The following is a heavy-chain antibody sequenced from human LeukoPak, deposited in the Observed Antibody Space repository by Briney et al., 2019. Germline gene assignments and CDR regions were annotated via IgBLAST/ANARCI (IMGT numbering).Heavy chain of an antibody. CDR3: ARDPGLEVYGMDV. CDR2: ISASGGST. V-gene: IGHV3-23*01. Sequence: PGGSLRLSCAASGFTFSSYAMSWVRQAPGKGLEWVSTISASGGSTYYADSVKGRFTISRDNSKNTLYLQMNSLRAEDTAVYYCARDPGLEVYGMDVWGQGTTVTVSS. CDR1: GFTFSSYA. J-gene: IGHJ6*02.